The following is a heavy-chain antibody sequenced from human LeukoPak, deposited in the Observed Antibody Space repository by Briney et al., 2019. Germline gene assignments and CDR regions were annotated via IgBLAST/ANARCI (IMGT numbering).Heavy chain of an antibody. CDR3: AKDLLYYDSSGGIDY. Sequence: GGSPRLSCAASGFTFDDYAMHWVRQAPGKGLEWVSGISWNSGSIGYADSVKGRFTISRDNAKNSLYLQMNSLRAEDTALYYCAKDLLYYDSSGGIDYWGQGTLVTVSS. D-gene: IGHD3-22*01. J-gene: IGHJ4*02. CDR2: ISWNSGSI. V-gene: IGHV3-9*01. CDR1: GFTFDDYA.